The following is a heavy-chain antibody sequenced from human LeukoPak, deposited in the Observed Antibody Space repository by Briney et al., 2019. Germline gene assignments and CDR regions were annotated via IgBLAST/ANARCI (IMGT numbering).Heavy chain of an antibody. CDR2: MNPNSGNT. V-gene: IGHV1-8*01. D-gene: IGHD3-22*01. CDR1: GYTFTSYD. CDR3: ARGYDSSGYFWDDAFDI. J-gene: IGHJ3*02. Sequence: ASVKVSCKASGYTFTSYDINWVRQATGQGLEWMGWMNPNSGNTGYAQKFQGRVTMTRNTSISTAYVELSSLRSEDTAVYYCARGYDSSGYFWDDAFDIWGQGTMVTVSS.